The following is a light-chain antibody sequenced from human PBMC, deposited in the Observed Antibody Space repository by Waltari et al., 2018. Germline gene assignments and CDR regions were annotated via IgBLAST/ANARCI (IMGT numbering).Light chain of an antibody. J-gene: IGKJ1*01. CDR3: QQYYSTPRT. CDR2: WAS. V-gene: IGKV4-1*01. CDR1: QSVLYSSNNKNY. Sequence: DLVMTQSPDSLAVSLGERAPIHCKSSQSVLYSSNNKNYLAWYQQKPGQPPKLLIYWASTRESGVPDRFSGSGSGTDFTLTISSLQAEDVAVYYCQQYYSTPRTFGQGTKVEIK.